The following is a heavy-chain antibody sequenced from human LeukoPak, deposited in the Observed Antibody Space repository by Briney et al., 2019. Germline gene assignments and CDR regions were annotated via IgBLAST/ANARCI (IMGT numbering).Heavy chain of an antibody. CDR3: ARDPRYYYDSSGDPINAFDI. CDR1: NDSIKDYY. Sequence: KPSETLSLTCTVSNDSIKDYYWNWIRQPPGKGLEWIGFISNSGSTNYNPSLKSRVTISIDTSKRQFSLKLSSVTAADTAVYYCARDPRYYYDSSGDPINAFDIWGQGTMVTVSS. D-gene: IGHD3-22*01. J-gene: IGHJ3*02. CDR2: ISNSGST. V-gene: IGHV4-59*01.